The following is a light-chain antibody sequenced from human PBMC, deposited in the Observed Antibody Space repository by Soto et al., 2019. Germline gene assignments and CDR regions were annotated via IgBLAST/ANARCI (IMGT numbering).Light chain of an antibody. V-gene: IGLV1-40*01. CDR3: QSYDSRLSAVV. J-gene: IGLJ2*01. Sequence: QSVLTQPPSVSGAPGHRVTISCTGSSSNIGAGYDVHWYQQLPGTAPKLLIYGNSTRPSGVPDRFSGSKSGTSASLAITGLKAEDEADYYCQSYDSRLSAVVFGGGTKLTVL. CDR2: GNS. CDR1: SSNIGAGYD.